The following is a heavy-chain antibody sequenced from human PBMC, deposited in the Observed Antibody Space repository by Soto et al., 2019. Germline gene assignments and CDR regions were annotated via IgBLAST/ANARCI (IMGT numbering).Heavy chain of an antibody. CDR3: ARAPYCSSTSCDMYYFDY. Sequence: PSETLSLTCTVSGGSISSGDYYWSWIRQPPGKGLEWIGYIYYSGSTYYNPSLKSRVTISVDTSKNQFSLKLSSVTAADTAVYYCARAPYCSSTSCDMYYFDYWGQGTLVTVSS. J-gene: IGHJ4*02. D-gene: IGHD2-2*01. CDR2: IYYSGST. V-gene: IGHV4-30-4*01. CDR1: GGSISSGDYY.